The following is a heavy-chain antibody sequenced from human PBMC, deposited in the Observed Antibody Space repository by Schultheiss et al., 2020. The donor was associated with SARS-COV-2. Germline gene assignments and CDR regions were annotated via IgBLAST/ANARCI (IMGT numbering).Heavy chain of an antibody. CDR1: GGTFSSYA. J-gene: IGHJ5*02. V-gene: IGHV1-3*01. CDR2: INAGNGNT. D-gene: IGHD6-19*01. Sequence: ASVKVSCKASGGTFSSYAISWVRQAPGQRLEWMGWINAGNGNTKYSQKFQGRVTITRDTSASTAYMEVSSLRSEDTAVYYCARDRIVVAGTWGQGTLVTVSS. CDR3: ARDRIVVAGT.